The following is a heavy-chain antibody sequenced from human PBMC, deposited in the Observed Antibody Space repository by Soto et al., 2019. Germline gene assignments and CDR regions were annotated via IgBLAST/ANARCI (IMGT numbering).Heavy chain of an antibody. CDR1: GYNFINHW. V-gene: IGHV5-51*01. CDR3: ARQGDMAATPADAFDI. D-gene: IGHD6-19*01. CDR2: IYPGDSDA. J-gene: IGHJ3*02. Sequence: PGESQKISCKGSGYNFINHWIAWVRQMPGKGLEWMGIIYPGDSDARYSPSFAGQVTISVDKSITTAYLHWSSLEASDSAVYYCARQGDMAATPADAFDIWGQGTLVTVSS.